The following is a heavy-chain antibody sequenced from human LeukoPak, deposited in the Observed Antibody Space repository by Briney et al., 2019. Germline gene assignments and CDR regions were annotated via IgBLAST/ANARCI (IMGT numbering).Heavy chain of an antibody. CDR2: ISSSSSPI. J-gene: IGHJ4*02. Sequence: PGGSLRLSCAASGFTFSRYSVNWVRQAPGKGLEWVSYISSSSSPIYYADSVKGRFTISRDNAKNSLYLQMNSLRAEDTAVYYCASLSGIYGNYFDYWGQGTLVTVSS. CDR3: ASLSGIYGNYFDY. D-gene: IGHD1-26*01. CDR1: GFTFSRYS. V-gene: IGHV3-48*01.